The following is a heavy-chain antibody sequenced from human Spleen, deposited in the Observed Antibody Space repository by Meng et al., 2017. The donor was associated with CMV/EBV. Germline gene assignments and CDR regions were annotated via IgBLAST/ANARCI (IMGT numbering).Heavy chain of an antibody. Sequence: RGSLRLSCTASGFTFSSYVMHWVRQAPGKGLEWVALMWYDGTNKYYADSVKGRFTISRDNSQNTLYLQMNSLRAEDTAVYYCAKDYEYSTYLVRHYGMDVWGQGTTVTVSS. V-gene: IGHV3-33*06. J-gene: IGHJ6*02. CDR2: MWYDGTNK. CDR3: AKDYEYSTYLVRHYGMDV. D-gene: IGHD4-11*01. CDR1: GFTFSSYV.